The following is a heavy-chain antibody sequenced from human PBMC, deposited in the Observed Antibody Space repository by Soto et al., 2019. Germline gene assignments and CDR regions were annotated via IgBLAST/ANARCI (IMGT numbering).Heavy chain of an antibody. CDR1: GGSISSSIYY. J-gene: IGHJ4*02. D-gene: IGHD4-17*01. CDR3: ARRSLRYFDY. CDR2: IFYSGST. Sequence: QLQLQESGPGLVKPSETLSLTCTVSGGSISSSIYYWAWIRQPPGKGLEWIGTIFYSGSTNYNPSLNSRVTISMDTSKNQFSLKLNSVTAADTAVYYCARRSLRYFDYWGQGTMVTVSS. V-gene: IGHV4-39*01.